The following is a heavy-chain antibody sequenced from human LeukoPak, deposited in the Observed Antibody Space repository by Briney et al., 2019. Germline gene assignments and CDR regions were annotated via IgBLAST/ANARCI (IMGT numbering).Heavy chain of an antibody. CDR3: ARDREMATIFDY. D-gene: IGHD5-24*01. CDR2: ISSSSTTK. Sequence: GGSLRLSCAASGFTFSSYNMNWVRQAPGEGLEWVSYISSSSTTKYYADSVKGRFTISRDNAKNSLYLQMNSLRAEDTAVYYCARDREMATIFDYWGQGTLVTVSS. CDR1: GFTFSSYN. V-gene: IGHV3-48*04. J-gene: IGHJ4*02.